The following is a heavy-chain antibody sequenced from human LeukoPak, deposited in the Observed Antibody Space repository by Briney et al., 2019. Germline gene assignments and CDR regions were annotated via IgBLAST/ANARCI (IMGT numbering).Heavy chain of an antibody. CDR1: GFTFSSYA. J-gene: IGHJ4*01. V-gene: IGHV3-23*01. Sequence: PGGSLRLSCAASGFTFSSYAMSWVRQAPGKGLEWVSAISGSGGSTYYAAFVKGRFTISRDNSKNTLYLQMNSLSAEDTAVYYCAKDFRGYRGYDLTPEYWGQGALVTVSS. CDR2: ISGSGGST. CDR3: AKDFRGYRGYDLTPEY. D-gene: IGHD5-12*01.